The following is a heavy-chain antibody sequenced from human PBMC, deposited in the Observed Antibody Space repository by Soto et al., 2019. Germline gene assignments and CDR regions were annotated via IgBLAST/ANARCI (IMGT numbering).Heavy chain of an antibody. J-gene: IGHJ4*02. CDR2: IYWDDDT. Sequence: QITLKEAGPTLVKPTQTLTLTCSFSGFSLITSGVGVGWIRQPPGKALEWLALIYWDDDTGYSTSLRSRLTINKDTSRNQVVLTMTNMDPADTATYYCAHTMAPRIFDSWGQGTLVTVSS. CDR3: AHTMAPRIFDS. V-gene: IGHV2-5*02. CDR1: GFSLITSGVG.